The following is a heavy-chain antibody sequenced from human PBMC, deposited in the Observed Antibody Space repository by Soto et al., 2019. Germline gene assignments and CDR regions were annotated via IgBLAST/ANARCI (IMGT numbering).Heavy chain of an antibody. CDR1: GFTFSDYY. CDR2: ISSSGSTK. CDR3: ATPGYCSGGSCYPDAFDI. D-gene: IGHD2-15*01. J-gene: IGHJ3*02. Sequence: GGSLRLSCSACGFTFSDYYMSWIRQAPGKGLEWVSYISSSGSTKYYADSVKGRFTISRDNAKNSLYLQMNSLRAEDTAVYYCATPGYCSGGSCYPDAFDIWGQGTMVTVSS. V-gene: IGHV3-11*01.